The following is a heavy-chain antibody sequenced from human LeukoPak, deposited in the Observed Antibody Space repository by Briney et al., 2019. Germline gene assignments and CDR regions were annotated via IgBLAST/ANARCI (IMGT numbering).Heavy chain of an antibody. CDR3: VRGGRGGCFDL. CDR2: INSDGRSV. D-gene: IGHD3-16*01. J-gene: IGHJ4*02. CDR1: GFTFSAYW. V-gene: IGHV3-74*01. Sequence: GGSLRLSCAASGFTFSAYWMLWVRQSPGKGLVWVSRINSDGRSVIYADSVKGRFTISRDNAENTVDLQVSSLTAEDTAVYFCVRGGRGGCFDLWGQGALVTVSS.